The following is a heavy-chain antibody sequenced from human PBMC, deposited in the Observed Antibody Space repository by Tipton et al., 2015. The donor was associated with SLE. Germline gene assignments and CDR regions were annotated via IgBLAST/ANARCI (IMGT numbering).Heavy chain of an antibody. Sequence: QSGPEVKKPGASVKVSCKASGYTFTSYDINWVRQATGQGLEWMGWMNPNSGNTGYAQKFQGRVTMTRNTSISTAYMELSSLRSEDTAVYYCARIWHGWFGSSSQVFDSWGQGTLVTVSS. J-gene: IGHJ4*02. CDR2: MNPNSGNT. CDR3: ARIWHGWFGSSSQVFDS. V-gene: IGHV1-8*01. D-gene: IGHD6-6*01. CDR1: GYTFTSYD.